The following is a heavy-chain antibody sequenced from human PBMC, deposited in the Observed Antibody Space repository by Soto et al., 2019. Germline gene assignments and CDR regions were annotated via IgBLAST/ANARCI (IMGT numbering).Heavy chain of an antibody. CDR3: AKDGLGFGELPYSDY. V-gene: IGHV3-23*01. Sequence: EVQLLESGGGLVQPGGSLRLSCAASGFTFSSYAVSWVRQAPGKGLEWVSAIGGSGGSTYYADSVKGRFTIARDNSKNTLDLQMNSLRAEDTAVYYCAKDGLGFGELPYSDYWGQGTLVTVSS. CDR2: IGGSGGST. CDR1: GFTFSSYA. D-gene: IGHD3-10*01. J-gene: IGHJ4*02.